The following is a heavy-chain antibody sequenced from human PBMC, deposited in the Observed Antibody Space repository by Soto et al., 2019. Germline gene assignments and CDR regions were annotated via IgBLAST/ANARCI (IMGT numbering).Heavy chain of an antibody. CDR3: ARDGHKFDFDY. J-gene: IGHJ4*02. Sequence: GGSLRLSCAASGFTFSSYAMSWVRQAPGKGLEWVSAISGSGGSTYYADSVKGRFTIFRDNSKNTLYLQMNSLRADDTAIYYCARDGHKFDFDYWGQGTLVTVSS. V-gene: IGHV3-23*01. D-gene: IGHD3-10*01. CDR2: ISGSGGST. CDR1: GFTFSSYA.